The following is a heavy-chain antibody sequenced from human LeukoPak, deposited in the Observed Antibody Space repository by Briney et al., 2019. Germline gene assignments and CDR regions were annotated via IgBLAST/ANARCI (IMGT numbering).Heavy chain of an antibody. V-gene: IGHV3-53*01. J-gene: IGHJ4*02. Sequence: GGSLRLSCAPSGLTVSSNYMSWVRQAPGKGLEWVSGIYSGGSTYYADSVKGRFTIFRDNSKNTVYLQMNSLRAEDTALYYCARYYYDSSGYPYYFDYWGQGTLVTVSS. CDR1: GLTVSSNY. D-gene: IGHD3-22*01. CDR2: IYSGGST. CDR3: ARYYYDSSGYPYYFDY.